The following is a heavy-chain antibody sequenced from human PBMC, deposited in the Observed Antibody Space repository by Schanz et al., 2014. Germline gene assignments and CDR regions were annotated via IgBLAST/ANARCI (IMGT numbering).Heavy chain of an antibody. J-gene: IGHJ6*02. CDR1: GFTFSNCD. CDR3: ARARYGLDV. CDR2: IDGRGITT. Sequence: EVHLGESGGGLVQPGGSQRLSCAVSGFTFSNCDMTWVRQAPGKGLEWVAIIDGRGITTFYADSVKGRFTISRDNAKNTLYLQMNSLRAEDTAVYYCARARYGLDVWGQGTTVTVSS. V-gene: IGHV3-23*04.